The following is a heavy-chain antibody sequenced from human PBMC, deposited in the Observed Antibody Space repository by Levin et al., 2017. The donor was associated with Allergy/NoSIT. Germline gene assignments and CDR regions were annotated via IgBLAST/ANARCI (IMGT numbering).Heavy chain of an antibody. D-gene: IGHD2-2*01. Sequence: GGSLRLSCAASGFTFSSYSMNWVRQAPGKGLEWVSSISSSSSYIYYADSMKGRFTISRDNAKNSLYLQMNSLRAEDTAVYYCARDLGYCSNTNCYRGGGFDYWGQGTLVTVSS. CDR3: ARDLGYCSNTNCYRGGGFDY. J-gene: IGHJ4*02. V-gene: IGHV3-21*01. CDR2: ISSSSSYI. CDR1: GFTFSSYS.